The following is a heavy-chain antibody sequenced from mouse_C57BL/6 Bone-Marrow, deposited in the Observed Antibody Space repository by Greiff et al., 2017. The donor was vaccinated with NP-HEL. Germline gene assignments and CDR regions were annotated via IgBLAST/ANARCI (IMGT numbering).Heavy chain of an antibody. D-gene: IGHD1-1*01. Sequence: EVKLVESGGDLVKPGGSLKLSCAASGFTFSSYGMSWVRQTPDKRLEWVATLSSGGSYTYYPDNFKGRFTISRDNAENTLYLQMSSLKSEDTAMYYCARHYFTGGQGTLVTVSA. CDR1: GFTFSSYG. J-gene: IGHJ3*01. V-gene: IGHV5-6*01. CDR2: LSSGGSYT. CDR3: ARHYFT.